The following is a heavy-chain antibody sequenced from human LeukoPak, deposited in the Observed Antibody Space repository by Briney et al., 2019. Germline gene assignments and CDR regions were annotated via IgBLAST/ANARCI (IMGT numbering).Heavy chain of an antibody. J-gene: IGHJ6*04. CDR2: ITSGRSTI. CDR3: AELGITMIGGV. D-gene: IGHD3-10*02. V-gene: IGHV3-48*03. Sequence: GGSLRLSCAASGFTFSNYAMNWVRQAPGKGLEWVSKITSGRSTIYYADSVKGRFTISRDNAKNSLYLQMNSLRAEDTAVYYCAELGITMIGGVWGKGTTVTISS. CDR1: GFTFSNYA.